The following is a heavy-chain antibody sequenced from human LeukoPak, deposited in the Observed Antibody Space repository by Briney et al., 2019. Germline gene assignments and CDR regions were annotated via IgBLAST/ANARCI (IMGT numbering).Heavy chain of an antibody. J-gene: IGHJ4*02. V-gene: IGHV3-11*01. Sequence: GGSLRLSCAASGFTFSDYYMSWIRQAPGKGLEWVSYISSSGSTMYYADSVKGRFTISRDNAKNSLYLQMNSLRAEDTAVYYCAREGDGYNPHPLFDYWGQGTLVTVSS. CDR1: GFTFSDYY. D-gene: IGHD5-24*01. CDR3: AREGDGYNPHPLFDY. CDR2: ISSSGSTM.